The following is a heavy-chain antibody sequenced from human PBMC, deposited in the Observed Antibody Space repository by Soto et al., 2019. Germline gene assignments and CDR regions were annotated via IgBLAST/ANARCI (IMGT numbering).Heavy chain of an antibody. Sequence: SETLSLTCSVSGDSISTEGYYWSWIRQHPGKGLEWIGYIYYSGLTSYNPSLKSRVTISRATSKNQFYLKLSSVTAADPAVYYCARSRSYYVEDFQKWGQGTLVTVSS. CDR2: IYYSGLT. CDR1: GDSISTEGYY. V-gene: IGHV4-31*03. CDR3: ARSRSYYVEDFQK. D-gene: IGHD1-26*01. J-gene: IGHJ1*01.